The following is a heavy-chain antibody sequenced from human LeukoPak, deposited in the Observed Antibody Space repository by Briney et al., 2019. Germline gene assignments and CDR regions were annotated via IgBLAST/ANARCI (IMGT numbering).Heavy chain of an antibody. CDR1: GFTFSSYS. CDR3: ARWRWRQSEFDY. Sequence: GGSLRLSCAASGFTFSSYSMSWVRQAPGEGLEWVAHIKQDGGEENYVGSVKGRFTVSRDNAKNSVLLQMNSLRAEDTAVYYCARWRWRQSEFDYWGQGTLVTVSS. D-gene: IGHD5-24*01. J-gene: IGHJ4*02. CDR2: IKQDGGEE. V-gene: IGHV3-7*01.